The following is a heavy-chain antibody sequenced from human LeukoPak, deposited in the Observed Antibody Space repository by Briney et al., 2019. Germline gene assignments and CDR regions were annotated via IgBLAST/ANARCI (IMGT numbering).Heavy chain of an antibody. V-gene: IGHV4-59*08. D-gene: IGHD3-22*01. CDR3: ARHSSGYLSYFDY. J-gene: IGHJ4*02. Sequence: PSETLSLTCTVSGGSISGYYWSWIRQPPGKGLEWIGYIYYSGSTNQNPSLKSRVTISLDTSKNQFSLKVSSVTAADTAVYYCARHSSGYLSYFDYWGQGTLVPVSS. CDR1: GGSISGYY. CDR2: IYYSGST.